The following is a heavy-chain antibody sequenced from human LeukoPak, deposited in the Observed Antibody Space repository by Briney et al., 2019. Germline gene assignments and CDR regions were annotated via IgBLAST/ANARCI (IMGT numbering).Heavy chain of an antibody. CDR1: DYSISSYYY. CDR2: VEHTGST. Sequence: SETLSLTCTLSDYSISSYYYWGWIRQPPGKGLEWIGSVEHTGSTYYNPSLKSRVTISLDTSKNQFSLKLSSVTAADTAVYYCASSRGVRGANDARGRWFDPWGQGTLVTVSS. J-gene: IGHJ5*02. V-gene: IGHV4-38-2*02. CDR3: ASSRGVRGANDARGRWFDP. D-gene: IGHD3-10*01.